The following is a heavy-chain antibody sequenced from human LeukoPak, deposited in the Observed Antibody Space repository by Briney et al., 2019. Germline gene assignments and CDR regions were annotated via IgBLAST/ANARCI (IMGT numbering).Heavy chain of an antibody. V-gene: IGHV3-9*01. D-gene: IGHD3-9*01. Sequence: GGSLRLSCAASGFTFDDYAMHWVRQGPGKGLEWVSGISWNSGSIGYADSVKGRFTISRDNAKNSLYLQMNSLRAEDTALYYCAKASLRYFDWAENWFDPWGQGTLVTVSS. CDR2: ISWNSGSI. CDR1: GFTFDDYA. J-gene: IGHJ5*02. CDR3: AKASLRYFDWAENWFDP.